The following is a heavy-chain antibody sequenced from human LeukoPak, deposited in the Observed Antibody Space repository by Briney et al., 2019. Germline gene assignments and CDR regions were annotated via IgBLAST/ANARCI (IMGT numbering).Heavy chain of an antibody. J-gene: IGHJ6*02. Sequence: GGSLRLSCAASGFALSSHWMTWVRQVPGRGPEWVANVNRDGSETYYLDSVKGRFTISKDNAKNSLYLRMNSLRAEDTALYRCARNNGMDVWGQGTTVIVSS. V-gene: IGHV3-7*03. CDR1: GFALSSHW. CDR2: VNRDGSET. CDR3: ARNNGMDV.